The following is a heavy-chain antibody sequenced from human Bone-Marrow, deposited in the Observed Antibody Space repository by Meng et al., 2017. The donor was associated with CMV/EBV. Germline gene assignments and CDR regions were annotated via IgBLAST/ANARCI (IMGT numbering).Heavy chain of an antibody. Sequence: YTFTSYGISWVRQAPGQGLEWMGWISAYNGNTNYAQKLQGRVTMTTDTSTSTAYMELRSLRSDDTAVYYCARDVGMYYYDSSGHYDYWGQGTLVTVSS. CDR3: ARDVGMYYYDSSGHYDY. V-gene: IGHV1-18*01. CDR2: ISAYNGNT. D-gene: IGHD3-22*01. CDR1: YTFTSYG. J-gene: IGHJ4*02.